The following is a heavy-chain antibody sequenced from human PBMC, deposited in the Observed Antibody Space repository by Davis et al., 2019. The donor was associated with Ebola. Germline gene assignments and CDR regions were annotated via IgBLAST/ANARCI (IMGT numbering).Heavy chain of an antibody. Sequence: SETLSLTCSVSGGSVGSDYWSWIRQSPGKGLEWIAFISNGGRTIYNPSLRGRVTISIDTSKNQFSLKLSSVTAADTAVYYCASLYGDYEGLRYWGQGTLVTVSS. D-gene: IGHD4-17*01. CDR2: ISNGGRT. CDR1: GGSVGSDY. CDR3: ASLYGDYEGLRY. V-gene: IGHV4-59*02. J-gene: IGHJ4*02.